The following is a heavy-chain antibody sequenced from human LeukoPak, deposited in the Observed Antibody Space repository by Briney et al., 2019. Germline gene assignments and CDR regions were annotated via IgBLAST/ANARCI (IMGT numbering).Heavy chain of an antibody. CDR2: MYDSGST. D-gene: IGHD3-22*01. V-gene: IGHV4-31*03. J-gene: IGHJ4*02. Sequence: SQTLSLTCTVSGGSLSSGGYYWSWIRQHPGKGLEWIGYMYDSGSTYYNPSLKSRVTISVDTSKNPFSLKLSSVTAADTAVYYCARGAPPSSDSSGSYPYWGQGPLVTVPS. CDR3: ARGAPPSSDSSGSYPY. CDR1: GGSLSSGGYY.